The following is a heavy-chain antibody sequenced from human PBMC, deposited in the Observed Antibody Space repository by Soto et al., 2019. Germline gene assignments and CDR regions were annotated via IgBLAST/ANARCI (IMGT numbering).Heavy chain of an antibody. V-gene: IGHV4-34*01. CDR3: ARRMLSWALNYYYYYMDV. Sequence: QVQLQQWGAGLLKPSETLSLTCAVYGGSFSGYYWSWIRQPPGKGLEWIGEINHSGSTNYNPSLKSRVTISVDTSKNQFSLKLSSVTAADTAVYYCARRMLSWALNYYYYYMDVWGKGTTVTVSS. CDR1: GGSFSGYY. J-gene: IGHJ6*03. D-gene: IGHD2-8*01. CDR2: INHSGST.